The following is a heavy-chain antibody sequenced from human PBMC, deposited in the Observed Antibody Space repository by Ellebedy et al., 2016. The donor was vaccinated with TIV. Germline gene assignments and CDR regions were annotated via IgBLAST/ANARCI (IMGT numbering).Heavy chain of an antibody. V-gene: IGHV3-48*02. D-gene: IGHD5-18*01. CDR3: AKDDRYAFDI. CDR1: GFSFSSYG. Sequence: GESLKISXAASGFSFSSYGMNWVRQAPGKGLEWVSYILSDGGSIYYGDSVKGRFTISRDNAKNSLYLQMNSLRDEDTAVYYCAKDDRYAFDIWGQGTMVTVSS. J-gene: IGHJ3*02. CDR2: ILSDGGSI.